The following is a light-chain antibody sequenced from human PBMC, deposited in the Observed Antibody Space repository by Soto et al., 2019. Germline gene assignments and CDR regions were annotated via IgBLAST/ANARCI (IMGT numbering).Light chain of an antibody. CDR2: GAS. CDR1: QSVSSSY. V-gene: IGKV3-20*01. CDR3: QQYGSRFT. J-gene: IGKJ3*01. Sequence: EIVLTQSPGTLSLSPGERATLSCGASQSVSSSYLAWYQQKPGQAPRLLIYGASSRATGIPDRFSGSGSGTDFTLTISRLEPEDFAVYYCQQYGSRFTFGPGTKVDIK.